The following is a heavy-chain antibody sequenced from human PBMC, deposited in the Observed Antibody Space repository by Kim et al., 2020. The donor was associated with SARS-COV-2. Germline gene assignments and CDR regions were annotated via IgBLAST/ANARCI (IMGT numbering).Heavy chain of an antibody. Sequence: SETLSLTCTVSGGSISSSTYYWGWIRQPPGKGLEWIGSIYYSGSTYYNPSLKSRVTISVDTSKNQFSLKLSSVTAADTAVYYCARPRIAAAGTTLFDYYYYYGMDVWGQGTTVTVSS. D-gene: IGHD6-13*01. CDR1: GGSISSSTYY. J-gene: IGHJ6*02. V-gene: IGHV4-39*01. CDR3: ARPRIAAAGTTLFDYYYYYGMDV. CDR2: IYYSGST.